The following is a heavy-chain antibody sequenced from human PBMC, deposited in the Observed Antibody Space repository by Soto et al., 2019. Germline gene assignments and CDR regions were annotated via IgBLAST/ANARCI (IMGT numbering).Heavy chain of an antibody. J-gene: IGHJ5*02. V-gene: IGHV4-4*02. CDR1: GGSISSSNW. CDR2: IYHSGST. CDR3: ARGATGGQYYALNWFDP. Sequence: SETLSLTCAVSGGSISSSNWWSWVRQPPGKGLEWIGEIYHSGSTNYNPSLKSRVTISVDKSKNQFSLKLSSVTAADTAVYYCARGATGGQYYALNWFDPWGQGTLVTVS. D-gene: IGHD2-2*01.